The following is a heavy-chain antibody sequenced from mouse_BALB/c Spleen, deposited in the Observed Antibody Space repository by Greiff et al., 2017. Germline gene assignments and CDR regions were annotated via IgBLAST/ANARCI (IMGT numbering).Heavy chain of an antibody. J-gene: IGHJ2*01. CDR1: GFTFSSYA. V-gene: IGHV5-9-3*01. Sequence: EVKVVESGGGLVKPGGSLKLSCAASGFTFSSYAMSWVRQTPEKRLEWVATISSGGSYTYYPDSVKGRFTISRDNAKNTLYLQMSSLRSEDTAMYYCARHITTVVATDYWGQGTTLTVSS. CDR3: ARHITTVVATDY. D-gene: IGHD1-1*01. CDR2: ISSGGSYT.